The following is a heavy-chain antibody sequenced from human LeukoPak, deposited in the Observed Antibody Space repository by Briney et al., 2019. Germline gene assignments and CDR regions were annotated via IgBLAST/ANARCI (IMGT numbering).Heavy chain of an antibody. D-gene: IGHD3-10*01. CDR3: ASRSGSFSDALDI. Sequence: SETLPLTCTVSGGSISSYYWSWIRQPPGKGLEWIGYIYYSGSTNYNPSLKSRVTISVDTSKNQFSLKLSSVTAADTAVYYCASRSGSFSDALDIWGQGTLVTVSS. V-gene: IGHV4-59*01. CDR2: IYYSGST. J-gene: IGHJ3*02. CDR1: GGSISSYY.